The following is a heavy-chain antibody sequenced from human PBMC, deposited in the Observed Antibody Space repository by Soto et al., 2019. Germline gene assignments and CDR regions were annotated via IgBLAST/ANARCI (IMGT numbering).Heavy chain of an antibody. Sequence: ASVKVSCKVSGYTLTELSMHWVRQAPGRGLEWMGGFDPEEGETIYAQKFQGRVTMTEDTSTDTAYMELSSLRSEDTAVYYCATAATHENSSSWYWYYYYGMDVWGQGTTVTVSS. J-gene: IGHJ6*02. V-gene: IGHV1-24*01. CDR1: GYTLTELS. CDR3: ATAATHENSSSWYWYYYYGMDV. CDR2: FDPEEGET. D-gene: IGHD6-13*01.